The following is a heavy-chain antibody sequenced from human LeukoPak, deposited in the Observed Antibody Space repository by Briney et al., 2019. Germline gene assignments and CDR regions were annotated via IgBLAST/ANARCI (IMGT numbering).Heavy chain of an antibody. CDR3: VTYYYGSSAPKRNY. V-gene: IGHV4-31*03. J-gene: IGHJ4*02. D-gene: IGHD3-22*01. Sequence: SQTLSLTCTVSGGSISSGGYYWSWIRQHPGKGLEWIGYIYYSGSTYYNPSLKSRVTISVDTSKNQFSLKLSSVTAADTAVYYCVTYYYGSSAPKRNYWGQGILVTVSS. CDR1: GGSISSGGYY. CDR2: IYYSGST.